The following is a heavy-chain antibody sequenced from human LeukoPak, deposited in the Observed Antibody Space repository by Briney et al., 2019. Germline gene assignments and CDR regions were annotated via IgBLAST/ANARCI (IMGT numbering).Heavy chain of an antibody. CDR2: MNPNSGNT. J-gene: IGHJ3*02. CDR3: ARGSIAARPGAFDI. CDR1: GYTFISYD. Sequence: ASVKVSCKASGYTFISYDINWVRQATGQGLEWMGWMNPNSGNTGYAQKFQGRVTITRNTSISTAYMELSSLRSGDTAVYYCARGSIAARPGAFDIWGQGTMVTVSS. V-gene: IGHV1-8*03. D-gene: IGHD6-6*01.